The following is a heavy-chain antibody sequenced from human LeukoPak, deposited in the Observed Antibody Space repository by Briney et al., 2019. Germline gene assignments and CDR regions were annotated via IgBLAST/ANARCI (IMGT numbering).Heavy chain of an antibody. J-gene: IGHJ4*02. Sequence: SETLSLTCTVSGGSIRSYYWSWIRQPPGKGLEWIGYIYYSGSTNYNPSLKSRVTISVDTSKNQFSLKLSSVTAADTAVYYCARGTFFNNNDYNTVHDYWGQGTLVTVSS. CDR1: GGSIRSYY. D-gene: IGHD5-24*01. CDR2: IYYSGST. CDR3: ARGTFFNNNDYNTVHDY. V-gene: IGHV4-59*01.